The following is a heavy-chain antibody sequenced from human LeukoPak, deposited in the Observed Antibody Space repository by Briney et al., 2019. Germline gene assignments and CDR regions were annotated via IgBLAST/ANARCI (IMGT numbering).Heavy chain of an antibody. V-gene: IGHV3-30*03. J-gene: IGHJ6*02. CDR3: AREGEDSSGYYYYYNYGMDV. CDR1: GFTFSSYG. D-gene: IGHD3-22*01. Sequence: PGGSLRLSCAASGFTFSSYGMHWVRQAPGKGLEWVAVISYDGSYKYYVDSVKGRFTVSRDNSKNTLYLQMSSLRAEDTAVYYCAREGEDSSGYYYYYNYGMDVWGQGTTVTVSS. CDR2: ISYDGSYK.